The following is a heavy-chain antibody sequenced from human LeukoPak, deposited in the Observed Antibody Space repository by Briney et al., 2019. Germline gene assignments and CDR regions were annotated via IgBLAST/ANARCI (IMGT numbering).Heavy chain of an antibody. CDR3: ARDNLAMIVRDYYYYYGMDV. CDR2: IYYSGST. V-gene: IGHV4-31*03. D-gene: IGHD3-22*01. CDR1: GGSISSGGYY. J-gene: IGHJ6*02. Sequence: PSETLSLTCTVSGGSISSGGYYWSWIRQHPGKGLEWIGYIYYSGSTYYNPSLKSRVTISVDTSKNQFSLKLSSVTAADTAVYYCARDNLAMIVRDYYYYYGMDVWGQGTTVTVSS.